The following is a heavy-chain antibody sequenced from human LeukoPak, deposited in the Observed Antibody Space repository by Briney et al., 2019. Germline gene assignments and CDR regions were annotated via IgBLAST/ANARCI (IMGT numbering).Heavy chain of an antibody. D-gene: IGHD2-2*01. J-gene: IGHJ4*02. CDR1: GFTFGDYA. CDR3: TRDEIVVVPAAMNY. V-gene: IGHV3-49*04. CDR2: IRSKAYGGTT. Sequence: PGGSLRLSCTASGFTFGDYAMSWVRQAPGKGLEWVGFIRSKAYGGTTEYAASVKGRFTISRDDSKSIAYLQMNSLKTEDTAVYYCTRDEIVVVPAAMNYWGQGTLVTVSS.